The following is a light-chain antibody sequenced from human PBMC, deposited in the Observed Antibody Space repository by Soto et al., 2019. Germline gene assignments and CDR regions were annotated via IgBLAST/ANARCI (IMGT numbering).Light chain of an antibody. CDR2: NDV. V-gene: IGLV3-21*02. Sequence: SYELTQPPSVSVPPGQTARITCGGNDIGNKSVHWYQQKPGQAPVLVVYNDVDRPSGIPERFSGSNSGNTATLSISRVEGGDEADYFCQVWDSSSDHLAVFGGGTKLTVL. CDR3: QVWDSSSDHLAV. J-gene: IGLJ2*01. CDR1: DIGNKS.